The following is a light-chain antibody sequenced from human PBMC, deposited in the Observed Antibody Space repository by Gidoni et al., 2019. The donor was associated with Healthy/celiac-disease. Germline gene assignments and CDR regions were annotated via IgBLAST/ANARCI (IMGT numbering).Light chain of an antibody. CDR3: AAWDDSLTGWV. V-gene: IGLV1-44*01. CDR1: SSNIGTNT. CDR2: SNN. J-gene: IGLJ3*02. Sequence: QSVLTQPPSASGTPEQRVTISCSGSSSNIGTNTVNWYQQFPGTAPKLLIYSNNQRPSGVPDRFSGSKSGTSASLAISGLQSEDEADYYCAAWDDSLTGWVFGGGTKLTVL.